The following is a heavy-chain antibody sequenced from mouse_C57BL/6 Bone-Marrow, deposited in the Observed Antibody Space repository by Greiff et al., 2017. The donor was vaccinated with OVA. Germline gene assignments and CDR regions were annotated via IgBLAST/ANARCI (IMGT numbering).Heavy chain of an antibody. V-gene: IGHV1-11*01. J-gene: IGHJ3*01. CDR2: IYPVGGDT. CDR3: GRRQLRVPWFAY. CDR1: GYTFTDHI. D-gene: IGHD3-2*02. Sequence: QVQLQQSGAELASPGASVTLSCKASGYTFTDHIMNWVKKRPGQGLEWIGRIYPVGGDTKYNQKFMGKATFSVDRSSSTVYMVLNSLTSEDPAVYDCGRRQLRVPWFAYWGQGTLVTVSA.